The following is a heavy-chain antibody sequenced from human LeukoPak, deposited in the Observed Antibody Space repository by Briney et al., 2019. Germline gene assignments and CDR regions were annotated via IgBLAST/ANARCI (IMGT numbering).Heavy chain of an antibody. CDR2: SYYSGST. CDR1: GGSISSSSYY. J-gene: IGHJ4*02. CDR3: ARVPYGYPFDY. D-gene: IGHD5-24*01. V-gene: IGHV4-39*07. Sequence: SETLSLTCSVSGGSISSSSYYWGWIRQPPGKGLEWIGSSYYSGSTYYNPSLKSRVTISVDTSKNQFSLKLSSVTAADTAVYYCARVPYGYPFDYCGQGTLVTVSS.